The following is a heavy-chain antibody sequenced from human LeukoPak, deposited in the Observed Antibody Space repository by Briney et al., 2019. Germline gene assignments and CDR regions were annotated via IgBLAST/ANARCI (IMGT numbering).Heavy chain of an antibody. D-gene: IGHD3-3*01. Sequence: SETLSLTCAVYGGSFSGYYWSWIRQPPGKGLEWIGEINHSGSTNYNPSLKSRVTISVDTSKNQFSLKLSSATAADTAVYYCARVGRSGYRYNWFDPWGQGTLVTVSS. CDR3: ARVGRSGYRYNWFDP. CDR2: INHSGST. J-gene: IGHJ5*02. CDR1: GGSFSGYY. V-gene: IGHV4-34*01.